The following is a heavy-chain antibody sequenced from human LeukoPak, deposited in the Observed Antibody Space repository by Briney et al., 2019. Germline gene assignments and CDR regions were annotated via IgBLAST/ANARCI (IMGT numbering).Heavy chain of an antibody. CDR2: IGSGISTT. J-gene: IGHJ4*02. CDR3: ARNGGQGSAYYFDY. D-gene: IGHD4-23*01. CDR1: GFTFTDYY. Sequence: GGSLRLSCAASGFTFTDYYMSWIRQAPRKGLEWVSYIGSGISTTSYADSVKGRFTISRDNARNSLYLHMNTLRAEDTAVYYCARNGGQGSAYYFDYWGQGTLVSVSS. V-gene: IGHV3-11*04.